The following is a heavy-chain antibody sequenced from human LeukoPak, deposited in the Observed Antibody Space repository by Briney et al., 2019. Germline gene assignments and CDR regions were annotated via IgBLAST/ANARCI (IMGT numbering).Heavy chain of an antibody. CDR3: ARAGGYSGSYYEFDY. D-gene: IGHD1-26*01. Sequence: PSETLSLTCTVSGGSLSSYYWSWLRQPPGKGLEWIGYIYYSGSTNYNPSLKSRVTISVDTSKNQFSLKLSSVTAADTAVYYCARAGGYSGSYYEFDYWGQGTLVTVSS. CDR1: GGSLSSYY. V-gene: IGHV4-59*01. CDR2: IYYSGST. J-gene: IGHJ4*02.